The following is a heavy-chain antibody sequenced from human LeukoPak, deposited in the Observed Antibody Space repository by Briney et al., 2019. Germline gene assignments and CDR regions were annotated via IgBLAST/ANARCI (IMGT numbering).Heavy chain of an antibody. J-gene: IGHJ4*02. CDR3: ARGHDYGDYGY. CDR1: GGSISSYY. CDR2: IYYSGST. V-gene: IGHV4-59*01. D-gene: IGHD4-17*01. Sequence: SGTLSLTCTVSGGSISSYYWSWVRQPPGKGLEWIGYIYYSGSTSYNPSLKSRVTISVDTSKSQFSLKLSSVTAADTAVYYCARGHDYGDYGYWGQGTLVTVSS.